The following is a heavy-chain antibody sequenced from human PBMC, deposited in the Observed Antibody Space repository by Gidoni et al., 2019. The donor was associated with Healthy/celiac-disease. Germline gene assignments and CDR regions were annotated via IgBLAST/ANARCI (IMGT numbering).Heavy chain of an antibody. CDR2: ISSSGSTI. CDR3: ARNQFMVRGVKAYYYGMDV. CDR1: GFTFSYYY. V-gene: IGHV3-11*01. D-gene: IGHD3-10*01. J-gene: IGHJ6*02. Sequence: QVQLVESGGGLVKPGGSLRLSCAASGFTFSYYYMRWIRQAPGKGLEWVSYISSSGSTIYYADSVKGRFTISRDNAKNSLYLQMNSLRAEDTAVYYCARNQFMVRGVKAYYYGMDVWGQGTTVTVSS.